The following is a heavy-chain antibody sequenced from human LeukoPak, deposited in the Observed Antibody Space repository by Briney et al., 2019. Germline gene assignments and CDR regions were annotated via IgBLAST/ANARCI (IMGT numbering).Heavy chain of an antibody. J-gene: IGHJ4*02. Sequence: GGSLRLSCAASGFTFSSYAMHWVRQAPGKGLEWVAVISYDGSNKYYADSVKGRFTISRDNSKNTLYLQMNSLRAEDTAVYYCARGGCSYGPTTKLVWGQGTLVTVSS. D-gene: IGHD5-18*01. CDR3: ARGGCSYGPTTKLV. CDR1: GFTFSSYA. V-gene: IGHV3-30*04. CDR2: ISYDGSNK.